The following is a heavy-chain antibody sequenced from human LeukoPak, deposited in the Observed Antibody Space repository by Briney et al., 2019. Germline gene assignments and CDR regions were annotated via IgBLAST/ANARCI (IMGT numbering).Heavy chain of an antibody. V-gene: IGHV4-59*12. CDR1: GGSISSYY. J-gene: IGHJ4*02. CDR3: ARASPTVVTLYFDY. D-gene: IGHD4-23*01. Sequence: SETLSLTCTVSGGSISSYYWSWIRQPPGKGLEWIGYIYYSGSTNYNPSLKSRVTMSVDTSKNQFSLKLSSVTAADTAVYYCARASPTVVTLYFDYWGQGTLVTVSS. CDR2: IYYSGST.